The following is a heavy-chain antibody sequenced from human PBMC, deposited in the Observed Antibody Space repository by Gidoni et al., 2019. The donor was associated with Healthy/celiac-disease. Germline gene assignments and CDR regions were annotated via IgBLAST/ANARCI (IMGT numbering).Heavy chain of an antibody. V-gene: IGHV4-39*01. CDR3: ASGVVPAHFDY. Sequence: QRQLQESGPGLVKPSETRSLTGTVSGGSSSSSSYYWGWIRQPPGKGLEWIGSIYYSGSTYYNPSLKSRVTISVDTSKNQFSLKLSSVTAADTAVYYCASGVVPAHFDYWGQGTLVTVSS. J-gene: IGHJ4*02. D-gene: IGHD2-2*01. CDR2: IYYSGST. CDR1: GGSSSSSSYY.